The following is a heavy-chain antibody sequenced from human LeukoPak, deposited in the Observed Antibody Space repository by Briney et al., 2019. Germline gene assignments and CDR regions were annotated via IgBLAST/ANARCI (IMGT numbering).Heavy chain of an antibody. CDR1: GGSISNYY. D-gene: IGHD5-18*01. CDR3: ARGEDTAMAYYYYMDV. CDR2: IHNSGRT. J-gene: IGHJ6*03. V-gene: IGHV4-59*01. Sequence: SETLSLTCTVSGGSISNYYWSWIRQPPGKGLEWIGYIHNSGRTNSNSSLQSRVAISLDTSKNQFSLTVNSVTAADTAVYYCARGEDTAMAYYYYMDVWGKGTTVIVSS.